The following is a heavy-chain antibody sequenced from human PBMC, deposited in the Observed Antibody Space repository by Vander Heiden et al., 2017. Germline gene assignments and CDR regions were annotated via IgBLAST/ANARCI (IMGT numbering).Heavy chain of an antibody. Sequence: EVQLVESGGVLVKPGGSVRLSCAASGFSISTYSVTWGSQAPGKGREWLTTIDSSSRYMYYADSVKGRFTISRDNAKNTLFLQMSSLRVEDTAVYYCARQRRSSCDDWGQGTLVTVSS. V-gene: IGHV3-21*01. D-gene: IGHD6-13*01. CDR3: ARQRRSSCDD. CDR1: GFSISTYS. J-gene: IGHJ4*02. CDR2: IDSSSRYM.